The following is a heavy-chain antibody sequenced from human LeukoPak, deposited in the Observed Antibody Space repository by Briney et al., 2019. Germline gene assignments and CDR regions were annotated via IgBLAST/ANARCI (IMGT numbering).Heavy chain of an antibody. D-gene: IGHD2-2*01. J-gene: IGHJ4*02. Sequence: PSETLSLTCTVSGGSISSSSYYWGWIRQPPGKGLEWIGSIYYSGSTNYNPSLKSRVTLSVDTSKNQFSLKLSSVTAADTAVYYCARSFRAMLNYWGQGTLVTVSS. CDR2: IYYSGST. CDR3: ARSFRAMLNY. V-gene: IGHV4-39*07. CDR1: GGSISSSSYY.